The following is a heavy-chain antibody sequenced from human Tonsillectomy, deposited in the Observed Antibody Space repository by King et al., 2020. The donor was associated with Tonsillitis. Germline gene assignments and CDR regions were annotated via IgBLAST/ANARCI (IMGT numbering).Heavy chain of an antibody. CDR1: GDSVSSNSAA. V-gene: IGHV6-1*01. D-gene: IGHD4-23*01. J-gene: IGHJ6*03. Sequence: VQLQQSGPGLVKPSQTLSVTCAISGDSVSSNSAAWDWIRQSPSRGLEWLGRTYYSSQWYNDYAVSLKGRITINPDTSKNQFSLQLNSVTPDDTAVYYCARGVVRTPADYYYYYLDVWGRGTTVTVSS. CDR3: ARGVVRTPADYYYYYLDV. CDR2: TYYSSQWYN.